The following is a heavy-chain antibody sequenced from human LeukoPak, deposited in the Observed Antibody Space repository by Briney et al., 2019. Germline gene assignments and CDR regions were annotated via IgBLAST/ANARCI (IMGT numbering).Heavy chain of an antibody. J-gene: IGHJ4*02. D-gene: IGHD3-9*01. CDR2: ISAYNGNT. CDR1: GYTFTSYG. V-gene: IGHV1-18*01. CDR3: ARDKTYYDILTGYYPDY. Sequence: GASVKVSCKASGYTFTSYGISWVRQAPGQGLEWMGWISAYNGNTDYAQKLQGRVTMTTDTSTSTAYMELRSLRSDDTAVYYCARDKTYYDILTGYYPDYWGQGTLVTVSS.